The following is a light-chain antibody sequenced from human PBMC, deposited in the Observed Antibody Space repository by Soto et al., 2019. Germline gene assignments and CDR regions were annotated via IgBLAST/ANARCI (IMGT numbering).Light chain of an antibody. J-gene: IGKJ4*01. CDR3: QQYGSSPLT. Sequence: EIVLTQSPGTVSLSPGERTTLSCRASQSVSSSDLAWYQQKPGQAPRLLIHGASSRATGIPDRFSGSESGTDFTLTISRLEPEDFGVYYCQQYGSSPLTFGGGTKVEIK. CDR1: QSVSSSD. V-gene: IGKV3-20*01. CDR2: GAS.